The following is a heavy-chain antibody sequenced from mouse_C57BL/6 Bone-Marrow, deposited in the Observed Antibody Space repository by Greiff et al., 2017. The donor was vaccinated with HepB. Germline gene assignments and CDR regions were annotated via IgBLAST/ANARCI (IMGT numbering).Heavy chain of an antibody. CDR1: GFTFSDFY. J-gene: IGHJ2*01. CDR2: SRNKANDYTT. V-gene: IGHV7-1*01. Sequence: EVKLVESGGGLVQSGRSLRLSCATSGFTFSDFYMEWVRQAPGKGLEWIAASRNKANDYTTEYSASVKGRFIVSRDTSQSILYLQMNALRAEDTAIYYCARLGDGNYFDYWGQGTTLTVSS. CDR3: ARLGDGNYFDY. D-gene: IGHD2-13*01.